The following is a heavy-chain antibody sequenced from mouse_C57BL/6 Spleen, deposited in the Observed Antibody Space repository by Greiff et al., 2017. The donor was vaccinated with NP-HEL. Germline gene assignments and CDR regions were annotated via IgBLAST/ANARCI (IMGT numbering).Heavy chain of an antibody. Sequence: EVQGVESGGGLVQPGGSLKLSCAASGFTFSDYGMAWVRQAPRKGPEWVAFISNLAYSIYYADTVTGRFTISRENAKNTLYLEMSSLRSEDTAMYYCARFSTTAWYFDVWGTGTTVTVSS. CDR1: GFTFSDYG. D-gene: IGHD1-1*01. V-gene: IGHV5-15*01. J-gene: IGHJ1*03. CDR3: ARFSTTAWYFDV. CDR2: ISNLAYSI.